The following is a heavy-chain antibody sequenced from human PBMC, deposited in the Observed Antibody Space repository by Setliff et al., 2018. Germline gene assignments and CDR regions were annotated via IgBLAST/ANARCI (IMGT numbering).Heavy chain of an antibody. V-gene: IGHV4-31*03. J-gene: IGHJ3*02. CDR3: ARDVRVASSSWFKSAFDI. D-gene: IGHD6-13*01. Sequence: PSETLSLTCTVSGGSISRGDYYWSWIRQHPGKGLEWIGYIYYSGSTYYNPSLKSRVTISVDTSKNQFSLKLSSVTAADTAVYYCARDVRVASSSWFKSAFDIWGQGTMVTVSS. CDR1: GGSISRGDYY. CDR2: IYYSGST.